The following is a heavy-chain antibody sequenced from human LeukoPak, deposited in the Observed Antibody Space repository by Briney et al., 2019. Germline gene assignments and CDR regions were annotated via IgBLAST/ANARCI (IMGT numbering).Heavy chain of an antibody. CDR3: ARWPVGYDAFDI. Sequence: GGSLRLSCAASGFTFSSYSMNWVRQAPGKGLEWVSSISSSSSYIYYADSVKGRFTISRDNAKNSLYLQMNSLRAEDTAVYYCARWPVGYDAFDIWGQGTMVTVSS. V-gene: IGHV3-21*01. D-gene: IGHD4-23*01. CDR1: GFTFSSYS. CDR2: ISSSSSYI. J-gene: IGHJ3*02.